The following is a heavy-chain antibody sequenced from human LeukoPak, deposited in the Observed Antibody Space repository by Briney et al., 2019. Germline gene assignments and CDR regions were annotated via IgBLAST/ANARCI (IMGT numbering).Heavy chain of an antibody. D-gene: IGHD3-22*01. CDR2: IYYSGTT. J-gene: IGHJ4*02. V-gene: IGHV4-59*08. CDR1: GGSMNSYY. Sequence: SETLSLTCSVSGGSMNSYYWSWIRQSPGKGLEWIGYIYYSGTTNYNPSLKSRVTISVDTSKNQFSLRPSSVTAADTAVYYCARFDTSGYRAFDYWGQGILVTVSS. CDR3: ARFDTSGYRAFDY.